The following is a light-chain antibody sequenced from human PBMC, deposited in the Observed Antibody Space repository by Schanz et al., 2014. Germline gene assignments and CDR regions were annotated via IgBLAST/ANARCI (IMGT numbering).Light chain of an antibody. CDR3: QQYNNWPWT. CDR2: AAS. Sequence: DIQMTQSPSSVSASVGDRVTITCRASQGISSWLAWYQQKPGKAPRLLIYAASSRATGIPDRFSGSGSGTEFTLTISSLQSEDFAVYYCQQYNNWPWTFGQGTNVEIK. CDR1: QGISSW. J-gene: IGKJ1*01. V-gene: IGKV1-12*02.